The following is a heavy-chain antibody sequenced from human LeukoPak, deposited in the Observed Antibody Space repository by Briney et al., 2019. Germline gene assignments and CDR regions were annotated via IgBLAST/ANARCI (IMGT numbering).Heavy chain of an antibody. J-gene: IGHJ4*02. D-gene: IGHD5-24*01. CDR2: ISSSGQPK. CDR3: VRGDHRDL. CDR1: RFSFNPDT. Sequence: GSLRLSCAVSRFSFNPDTMNWVRQAPGKGLEWLSSISSSGQPKYYADSVRGRFIISRDNAKKLLELQMNSLRAEDTAVYYCVRGDHRDLWGQGTLVTVSS. V-gene: IGHV3-21*01.